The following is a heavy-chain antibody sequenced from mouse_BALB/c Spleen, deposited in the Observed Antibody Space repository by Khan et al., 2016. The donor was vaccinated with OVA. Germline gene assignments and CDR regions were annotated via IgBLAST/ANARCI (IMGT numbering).Heavy chain of an antibody. V-gene: IGHV1-7*01. CDR3: ATSRGYGYDYAIDY. CDR1: GYTFTSYW. D-gene: IGHD2-10*02. CDR2: INPSTGYT. J-gene: IGHJ4*01. Sequence: VQLQESGAELAKPGASVKMSCKASGYTFTSYWMHWVKQRPGQGLEWIGYINPSTGYTEYNQKFKDKATLTADKSSSTAYMQLSSLTSEDSAVYYCATSRGYGYDYAIDYWGQGTSVTVSS.